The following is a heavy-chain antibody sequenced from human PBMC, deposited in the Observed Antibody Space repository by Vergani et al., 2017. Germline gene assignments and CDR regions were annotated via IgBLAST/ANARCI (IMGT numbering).Heavy chain of an antibody. V-gene: IGHV1-69*04. CDR1: GGTFSSYA. CDR3: ARVLDSGYDKEYYYYGMDV. D-gene: IGHD5-12*01. CDR2: IIPILGIA. Sequence: QVQLVQSGAEVKKPGSSVKVSCKASGGTFSSYAISWVRQAPGQGLEWMGRIIPILGIANYAQKFQGRVTITADKSTSTAYMELSSLRSEDTAVYYCARVLDSGYDKEYYYYGMDVWGQGTTVTVSS. J-gene: IGHJ6*02.